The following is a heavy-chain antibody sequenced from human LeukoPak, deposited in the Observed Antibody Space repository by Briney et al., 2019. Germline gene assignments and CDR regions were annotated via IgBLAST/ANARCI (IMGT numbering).Heavy chain of an antibody. CDR2: INHSGST. Sequence: SDTLSLTCAVYGGSFSGYYWSWIRQPPEKGLDWIGEINHSGSTNYNPSLKSRVTISVDTSKNQFSLELSSVTAADTAVYYCARGRKAATGYWGQGTLVTVSS. J-gene: IGHJ4*02. D-gene: IGHD6-25*01. CDR1: GGSFSGYY. V-gene: IGHV4-34*01. CDR3: ARGRKAATGY.